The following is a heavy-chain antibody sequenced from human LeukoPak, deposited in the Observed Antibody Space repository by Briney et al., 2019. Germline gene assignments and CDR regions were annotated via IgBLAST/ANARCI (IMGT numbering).Heavy chain of an antibody. D-gene: IGHD6-19*01. CDR1: GFIFSDSA. CDR2: ISSKANSYAT. J-gene: IGHJ4*02. CDR3: TNSGSRLFDY. Sequence: GGSLKLSCAASGFIFSDSAMHWVRQASGKGLEWVGRISSKANSYATAYAESVKGRFAVSRDDSKNTAYLQMNSLKTEDTAVYYCTNSGSRLFDYWGQGTLVTVSS. V-gene: IGHV3-73*01.